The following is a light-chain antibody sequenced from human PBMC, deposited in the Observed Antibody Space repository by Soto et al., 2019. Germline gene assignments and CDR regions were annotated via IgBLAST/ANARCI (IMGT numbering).Light chain of an antibody. V-gene: IGLV2-14*01. CDR3: SSYTSSKDV. CDR2: DVS. Sequence: QSVLTQPASVSGSPVQSITISCTGTSSDVGGYNYVSWYQQHPGNAPKLMIYDVSNRPSGVSNRFSGSKSGNTASLTISGLQAEDEADYYCSSYTSSKDVFGTGTKVTVL. CDR1: SSDVGGYNY. J-gene: IGLJ1*01.